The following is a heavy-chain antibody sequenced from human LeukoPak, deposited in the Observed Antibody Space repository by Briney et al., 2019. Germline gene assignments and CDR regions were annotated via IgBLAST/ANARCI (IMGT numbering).Heavy chain of an antibody. D-gene: IGHD2-2*01. CDR2: ISAYNGHT. Sequence: ASVKVSCKASGYTFTSYGISWVRQAPGQGLEWMGWISAYNGHTNYSQKFQGRVTMTTDTSTSTAYMELRSLRSDDTAVYYCARDSRDIVEVPAAPDYWGQGTLDTVSS. CDR1: GYTFTSYG. CDR3: ARDSRDIVEVPAAPDY. V-gene: IGHV1-18*01. J-gene: IGHJ4*02.